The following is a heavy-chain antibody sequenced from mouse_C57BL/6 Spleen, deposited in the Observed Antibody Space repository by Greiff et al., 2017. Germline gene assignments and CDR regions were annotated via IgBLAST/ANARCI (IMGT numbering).Heavy chain of an antibody. V-gene: IGHV7-3*01. CDR3: ARSSLRRAMDY. CDR1: GFTFTDYY. Sequence: EVQRVASGGGLVQPGGSLSLSCAASGFTFTDYYMSWVRQPPGKALEWLGFIRNKANGYTTEYSASVKGRFTISRDNSQSILYLQMNALRAEDSATYYCARSSLRRAMDYWGQGTSVTVSS. CDR2: IRNKANGYTT. J-gene: IGHJ4*01. D-gene: IGHD1-2*01.